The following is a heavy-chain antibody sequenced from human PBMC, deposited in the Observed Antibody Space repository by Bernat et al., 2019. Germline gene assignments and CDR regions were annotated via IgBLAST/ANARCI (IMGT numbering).Heavy chain of an antibody. D-gene: IGHD3-10*01. J-gene: IGHJ6*02. Sequence: EVHLVESGGGVVQPGGSLRLSCAASGFTFDDYAMHWARQAPGKGLEWVSLFSGDGGSTYYADSVKGRFTVSRDNSKNSLYLQMNSLRTEDTALYYCAKDLCITILRGLRSCYYGMDVWGQGTPVTVS. CDR2: FSGDGGST. CDR1: GFTFDDYA. CDR3: AKDLCITILRGLRSCYYGMDV. V-gene: IGHV3-43*02.